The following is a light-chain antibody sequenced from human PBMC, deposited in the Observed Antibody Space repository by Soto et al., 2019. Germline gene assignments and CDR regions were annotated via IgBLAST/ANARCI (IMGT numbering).Light chain of an antibody. CDR2: DAS. Sequence: DIQLTPSPSSLSASVGDRVTITCQESQDISNHLNWYQQKPVKSPNLLIYDASDLETVVPSRFSGGGSGTFFSFTINSLQPADIATYYCQKNAGLPLFGPGTKVEI. J-gene: IGKJ3*01. CDR1: QDISNH. CDR3: QKNAGLPL. V-gene: IGKV1-33*01.